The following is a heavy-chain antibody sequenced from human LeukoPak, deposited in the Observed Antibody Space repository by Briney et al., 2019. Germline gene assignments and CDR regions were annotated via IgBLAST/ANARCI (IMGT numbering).Heavy chain of an antibody. V-gene: IGHV4-34*01. D-gene: IGHD2-2*01. CDR1: GGSFSGYY. CDR3: ARICTSTSCYSRVAY. Sequence: PSETLSLTCAVYGGSFSGYYWSWIRQPPGKGLERIGEINHSGSTNYNPSLKTRVTISVDTSKNQFSLRLNSVTAADTALYYCARICTSTSCYSRVAYWGQGTLVTVSS. CDR2: INHSGST. J-gene: IGHJ4*02.